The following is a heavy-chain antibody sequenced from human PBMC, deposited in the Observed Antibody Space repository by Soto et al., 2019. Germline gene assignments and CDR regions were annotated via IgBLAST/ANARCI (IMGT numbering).Heavy chain of an antibody. CDR2: IYYSGST. CDR3: ARHDWAKPFDY. J-gene: IGHJ4*02. CDR1: AGSISSSSYY. V-gene: IGHV4-39*01. Sequence: QLQLQESGPGLVKPSETLSLTCTVSAGSISSSSYYWCWIRQPPGKGLEWIGGIYYSGSTYYIPSLKRRVTISVDTSKNQFSLKLSSVTAADTAVYYCARHDWAKPFDYWGQGTLVTVSS. D-gene: IGHD3-9*01.